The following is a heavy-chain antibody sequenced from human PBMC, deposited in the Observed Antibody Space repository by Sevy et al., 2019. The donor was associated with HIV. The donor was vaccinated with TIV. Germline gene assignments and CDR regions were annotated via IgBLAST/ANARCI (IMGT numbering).Heavy chain of an antibody. V-gene: IGHV3-23*01. Sequence: GGSLRLSCAASGFTFSRFAMSWVRQAPGKGLEWVSIISGSGDITYYEQSVKGRFTISRDNSKNTLSLQMNSLRAEDTAIYFCAQTDRISPLGQFDYRGQGTLVTVSS. D-gene: IGHD1-20*01. CDR2: ISGSGDIT. CDR3: AQTDRISPLGQFDY. CDR1: GFTFSRFA. J-gene: IGHJ4*02.